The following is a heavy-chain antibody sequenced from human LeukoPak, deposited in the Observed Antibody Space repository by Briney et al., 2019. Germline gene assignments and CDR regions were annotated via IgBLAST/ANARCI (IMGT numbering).Heavy chain of an antibody. V-gene: IGHV1-69*13. J-gene: IGHJ6*03. CDR3: ASTKYQLPYRDYYYYMDV. D-gene: IGHD2-2*01. CDR2: IIPIFGTA. CDR1: GGTFSSYA. Sequence: ASVKVSCKASGGTFSSYAISWVRQAPGQGLEWMGGIIPIFGTANYAQKFQGRVTITADESTSTAYMELSSLRSEDTAVYYCASTKYQLPYRDYYYYMDVWGKGTTVTVSS.